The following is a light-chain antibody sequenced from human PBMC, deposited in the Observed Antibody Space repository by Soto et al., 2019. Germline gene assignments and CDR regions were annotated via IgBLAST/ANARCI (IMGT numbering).Light chain of an antibody. Sequence: DIVMTQSPLSLPVTPGEPASISCRSSQSLLHSNGYNYLDWYLQKPGQSPQLLIYLGSNRASGVPDRFRGSGSGTDFTLTISSLQPEDAAVYYCHQYHAVLGNGFAQGTRLEIK. CDR2: LGS. V-gene: IGKV2-28*01. CDR1: QSLLHSNGYNY. CDR3: HQYHAVLGNG. J-gene: IGKJ2*03.